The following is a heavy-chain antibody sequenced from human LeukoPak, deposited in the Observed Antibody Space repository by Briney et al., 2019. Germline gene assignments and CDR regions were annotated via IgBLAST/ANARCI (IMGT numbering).Heavy chain of an antibody. J-gene: IGHJ5*02. CDR2: INPNSGGT. CDR3: ARVSCSGGSCYLPLNWFDP. CDR1: GYTFTGYY. V-gene: IGHV1-2*02. D-gene: IGHD2-15*01. Sequence: ASVKVSCKASGYTFTGYYMHWVRQAPGQGLEWMGWINPNSGGTNYAQKFQGRVTMTRDTSISTAYMELSTLRSDDTAVYYCARVSCSGGSCYLPLNWFDPWGQGTLVTVSS.